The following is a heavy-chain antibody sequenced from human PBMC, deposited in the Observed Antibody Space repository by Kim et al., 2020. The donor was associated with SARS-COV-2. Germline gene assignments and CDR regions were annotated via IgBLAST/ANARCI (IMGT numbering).Heavy chain of an antibody. J-gene: IGHJ4*01. Sequence: SETLSLTCNVSDGSISSRGYHWGWIRQPPGKGLEWIGSIFYSGSTYYNPSLKSRVTLSVDTSKNHFSLKLSSVTAADTAVYYCSRPFGGGYPASFDSWG. CDR3: SRPFGGGYPASFDS. CDR1: DGSISSRGYH. V-gene: IGHV4-39*02. D-gene: IGHD3-3*01. CDR2: IFYSGST.